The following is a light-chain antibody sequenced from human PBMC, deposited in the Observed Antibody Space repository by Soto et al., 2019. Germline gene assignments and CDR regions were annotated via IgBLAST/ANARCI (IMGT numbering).Light chain of an antibody. CDR3: QQYNIWRSIS. Sequence: EIVLTQSPGTLSLSPGERATLSCRASQSVSSSYLAWYQQKPGQAPRLLIYGASSRATGIPDRFSGSGSGTDFTLTISRLEPEDFAVYYCQQYNIWRSISFGQGTRLEIK. J-gene: IGKJ5*01. V-gene: IGKV3-20*01. CDR1: QSVSSSY. CDR2: GAS.